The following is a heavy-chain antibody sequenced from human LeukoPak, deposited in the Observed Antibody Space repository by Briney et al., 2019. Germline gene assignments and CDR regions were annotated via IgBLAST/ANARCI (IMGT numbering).Heavy chain of an antibody. D-gene: IGHD5-12*01. Sequence: GGSLRLSCAASGFTFTNTWMNWVRQAPGKGLEWVGRIKSEIDGGATDYAAPVQGRFTVSRDDSQATLYLQMNSLKTEDTAVYYCTTGGSVIVAGTRAFDIWGQGTMVTVSS. V-gene: IGHV3-15*07. CDR3: TTGGSVIVAGTRAFDI. CDR2: IKSEIDGGAT. J-gene: IGHJ3*02. CDR1: GFTFTNTW.